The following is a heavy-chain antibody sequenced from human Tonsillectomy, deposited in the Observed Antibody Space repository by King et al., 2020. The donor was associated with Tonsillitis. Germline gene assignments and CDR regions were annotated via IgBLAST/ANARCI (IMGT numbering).Heavy chain of an antibody. Sequence: GQLVQSGGGLVQPGGSLRLSCAASGFTFSSYSMSWVRQAPGKGLVWLSGISGSGGSAYYADSVKGRFTISRDNSKNTLYLQMNSLRAEDTAVYYCAKDGLRFLEWSDYWGQGTLVTVSS. V-gene: IGHV3-23*04. J-gene: IGHJ4*02. CDR3: AKDGLRFLEWSDY. CDR2: ISGSGGSA. CDR1: GFTFSSYS. D-gene: IGHD3-3*01.